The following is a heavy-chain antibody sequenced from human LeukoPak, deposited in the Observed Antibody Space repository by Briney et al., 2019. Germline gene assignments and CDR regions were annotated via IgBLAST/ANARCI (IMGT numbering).Heavy chain of an antibody. D-gene: IGHD5-24*01. Sequence: GGSLRLSCAASGLTFSSYAMSWVRQAPGKGLEWVSAISGSGGSTYYADSVKGRFTISRDNSKNTLYLQMNSLRAEDTAVYYCAKDREMATIHYYFDYWGQGTLVTVSS. V-gene: IGHV3-23*01. CDR2: ISGSGGST. J-gene: IGHJ4*02. CDR3: AKDREMATIHYYFDY. CDR1: GLTFSSYA.